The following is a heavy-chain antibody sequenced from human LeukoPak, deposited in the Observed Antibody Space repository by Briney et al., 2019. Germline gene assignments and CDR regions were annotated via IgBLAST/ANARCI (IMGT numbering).Heavy chain of an antibody. Sequence: GGSLRLSCAASGFTFSSYEMNWVRQAPGKGLEWVSYISSSGSTIYYADSVKGRFTISRDNSKNTLYLQMNSLRAEDTAVYYCASIVGANPDYWGQGTLVTVSS. CDR1: GFTFSSYE. D-gene: IGHD1-26*01. J-gene: IGHJ4*02. CDR3: ASIVGANPDY. V-gene: IGHV3-48*03. CDR2: ISSSGSTI.